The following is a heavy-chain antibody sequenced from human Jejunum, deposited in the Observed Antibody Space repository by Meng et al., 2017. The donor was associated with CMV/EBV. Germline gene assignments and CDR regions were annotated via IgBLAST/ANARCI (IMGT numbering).Heavy chain of an antibody. V-gene: IGHV3-23*03. J-gene: IGHJ3*01. D-gene: IGHD2-2*01. CDR2: NYSGGGSL. CDR1: LSTYA. CDR3: AKSVRSMDQLLIPPAIDA. Sequence: LSTYAMSWVGKAPEKGVRRVAGNYSGGGSLTYEGDVKGRFTISTADSRNTLYPQMNCLRSDDAAVYYCAKSVRSMDQLLIPPAIDAWGQGTMVTVSS.